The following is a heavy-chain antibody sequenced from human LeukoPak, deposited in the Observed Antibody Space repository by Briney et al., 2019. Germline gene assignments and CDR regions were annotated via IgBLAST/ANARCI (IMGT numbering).Heavy chain of an antibody. V-gene: IGHV4-38-2*01. CDR1: GYSISSGYY. CDR3: ARYYYDSCGYYFWWFDP. Sequence: SETLSLTCAVSGYSISSGYYWGWIRQPPGKGLEWIGSIYHSGSTYYNPSLKSRVTISVDTSKNQFSLKLSSVTAADTAVYYCARYYYDSCGYYFWWFDPWGQGTLVTVSS. J-gene: IGHJ5*02. CDR2: IYHSGST. D-gene: IGHD3-22*01.